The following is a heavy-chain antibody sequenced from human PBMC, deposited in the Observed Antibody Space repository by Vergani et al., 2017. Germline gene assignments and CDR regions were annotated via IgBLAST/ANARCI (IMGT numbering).Heavy chain of an antibody. V-gene: IGHV1-18*04. CDR1: GYTFTSYG. CDR2: ISAYNGNT. Sequence: QVQLVQSGAEVKKPGASVKVSCKASGYTFTSYGISWVRQAPGQGLEWMGWISAYNGNTNYAQKLQGRVTMTTDTSTSTAYMELRSLRSDDTAVYYCARARDQLPTKDYYYYYMDVWGKGTTVTVSS. D-gene: IGHD2-2*01. CDR3: ARARDQLPTKDYYYYYMDV. J-gene: IGHJ6*03.